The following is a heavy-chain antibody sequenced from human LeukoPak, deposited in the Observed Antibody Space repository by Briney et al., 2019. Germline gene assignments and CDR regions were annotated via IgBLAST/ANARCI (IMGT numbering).Heavy chain of an antibody. CDR1: GGSISSGGYS. CDR3: ASGYCSGGSCYLDY. J-gene: IGHJ4*02. CDR2: IYHSGST. Sequence: SETLCLTCAVSGGSISSGGYSWSWIRQPPGKGLEWIGYIYHSGSTYYNPSLKSRVTISVDRSKNQFSLKLSSVTAADTAVYYCASGYCSGGSCYLDYWGQGTLVTVSS. D-gene: IGHD2-15*01. V-gene: IGHV4-30-2*01.